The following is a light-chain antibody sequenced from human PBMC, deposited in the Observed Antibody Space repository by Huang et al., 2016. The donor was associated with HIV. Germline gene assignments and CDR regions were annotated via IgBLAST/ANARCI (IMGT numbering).Light chain of an antibody. J-gene: IGKJ5*01. CDR3: QQRSNWPPT. CDR1: QSVSTY. CDR2: DTS. Sequence: EIVLTQSPATLSLSPGERATLSCGASQSVSTYLAWYQQKPGQTPRLLIYDTSNRATGIPARFSGGGSGTDFTLTINSLEPEDFAVYYCQQRSNWPPTFGQGTRLEIK. V-gene: IGKV3-11*01.